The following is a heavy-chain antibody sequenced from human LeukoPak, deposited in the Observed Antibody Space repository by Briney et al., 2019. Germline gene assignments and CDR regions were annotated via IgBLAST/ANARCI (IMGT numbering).Heavy chain of an antibody. V-gene: IGHV3-7*03. D-gene: IGHD6-13*01. CDR2: IKEDGSEK. CDR1: GLTFSNYW. CDR3: VKNSGWYRLDC. J-gene: IGHJ4*02. Sequence: GGSQRLSCAASGLTFSNYWKTWVRQAPGKGLEWVADIKEDGSEKYYVDSVKGRFTISRDNAKNSLFLKMDSLRSEDTAVYYCVKNSGWYRLDCWGQGTLVTVST.